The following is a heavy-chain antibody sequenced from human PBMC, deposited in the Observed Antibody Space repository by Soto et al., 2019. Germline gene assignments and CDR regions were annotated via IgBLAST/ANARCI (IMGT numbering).Heavy chain of an antibody. CDR3: ARVPYYGSGGDGPYYFDY. CDR2: IYYAGNA. CDR1: GDPITKSVYY. J-gene: IGHJ4*02. V-gene: IGHV4-39*01. Sequence: LQLQESGPGLVKPSDTLSLTCTVSGDPITKSVYYWAWVRQTPGKGLEWIASIYYAGNAYYNPSLQSRVTISVDAANNQFSLELQSVTAADSAVYYCARVPYYGSGGDGPYYFDYWGQGTLVTVSS. D-gene: IGHD2-15*01.